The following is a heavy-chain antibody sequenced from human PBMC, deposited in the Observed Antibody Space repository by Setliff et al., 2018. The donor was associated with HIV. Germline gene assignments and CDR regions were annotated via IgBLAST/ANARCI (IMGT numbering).Heavy chain of an antibody. D-gene: IGHD3-16*02. V-gene: IGHV4-39*01. CDR3: ARLILGGLSLFGPYWYFDL. J-gene: IGHJ2*01. CDR2: VYYTGST. CDR1: GGSIDSSGYY. Sequence: PSETLSLTCSVSGGSIDSSGYYWGWIRQPPGKGLEWIGTVYYTGSTFYNPSLESRVTISVDTSKNQFSLKLRSVTATDTTVYYCARLILGGLSLFGPYWYFDLWGRGTLVTVSS.